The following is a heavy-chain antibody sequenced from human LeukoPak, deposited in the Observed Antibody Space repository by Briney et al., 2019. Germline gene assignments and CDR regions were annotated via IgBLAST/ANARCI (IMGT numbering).Heavy chain of an antibody. CDR2: ITGSGGRT. J-gene: IGHJ4*02. CDR3: AKDTPYYDSSGYYSKFDY. D-gene: IGHD3-22*01. CDR1: GFTFSSYA. Sequence: GGSLRLSCAASGFTFSSYAMNWVRQAPGKGLEWVSAITGSGGRTYYADSVKGRFTISRDNSKNTLYLQMNSLRAEDTAVYYCAKDTPYYDSSGYYSKFDYWGQGTLVTVSS. V-gene: IGHV3-23*01.